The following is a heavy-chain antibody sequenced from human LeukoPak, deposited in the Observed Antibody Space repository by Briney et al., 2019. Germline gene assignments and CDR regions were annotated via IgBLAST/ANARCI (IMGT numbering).Heavy chain of an antibody. D-gene: IGHD6-13*01. Sequence: GGSLRLSCAASGFTFSSYWMTWVRQAPGKRLEWVANIKQDGSERYYVDSVKGRFTVSRDNAETSLSLQMNSLRAEDTAVYYCARASSSTWNFDYWGQGTLVTVSS. V-gene: IGHV3-7*01. CDR2: IKQDGSER. CDR3: ARASSSTWNFDY. J-gene: IGHJ4*02. CDR1: GFTFSSYW.